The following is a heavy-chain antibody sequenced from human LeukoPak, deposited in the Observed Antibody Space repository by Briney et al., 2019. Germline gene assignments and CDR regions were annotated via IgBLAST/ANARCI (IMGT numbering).Heavy chain of an antibody. V-gene: IGHV1-69*05. CDR3: ARENVEMATIFFDY. D-gene: IGHD5-24*01. CDR1: GGTFSSYT. J-gene: IGHJ4*02. Sequence: SVKVSCKASGGTFSSYTISWVRQAPGQGLEWMGGIIPIFGTANYAQKFQGRVTITTDESTSTAYMELSSLRSEDTAVYYCARENVEMATIFFDYWGQGTLVTVSS. CDR2: IIPIFGTA.